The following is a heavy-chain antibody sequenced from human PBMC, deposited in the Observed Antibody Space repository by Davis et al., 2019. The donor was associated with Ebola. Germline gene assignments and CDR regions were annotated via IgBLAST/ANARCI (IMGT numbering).Heavy chain of an antibody. CDR2: ISYDGSNK. D-gene: IGHD5-12*01. CDR1: GFTFSSYA. V-gene: IGHV3-30-3*01. Sequence: GESLKISCAASGFTFSSYAMHWVRQAPGKGLEWVAVISYDGSNKYYADSVKGRFTISRDNSKNTLYLQMNSLRAEDTAVYYCAKDLAWRVDYWGQGTLVTVSS. CDR3: AKDLAWRVDY. J-gene: IGHJ4*02.